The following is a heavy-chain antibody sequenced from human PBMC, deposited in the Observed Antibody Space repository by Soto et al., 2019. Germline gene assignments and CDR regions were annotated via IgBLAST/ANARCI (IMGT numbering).Heavy chain of an antibody. Sequence: PSETLSLTCTVSGGSISSGDYYWGWIRQPPGKGLEWIGSIYYSGSTYYNPSLKSRVTISVDTSKNQFSLKLSSVTAADTAVYYCARHSTFDYWGQGTLVTVSS. CDR2: IYYSGST. CDR3: ARHSTFDY. J-gene: IGHJ4*02. V-gene: IGHV4-39*01. CDR1: GGSISSGDYY.